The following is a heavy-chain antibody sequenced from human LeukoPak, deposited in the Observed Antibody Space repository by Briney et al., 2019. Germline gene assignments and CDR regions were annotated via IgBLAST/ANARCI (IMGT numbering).Heavy chain of an antibody. CDR3: ARAPRGPSYYYYYYYMDV. CDR1: GFTFSSYE. D-gene: IGHD6-6*01. J-gene: IGHJ6*03. CDR2: ISSSGSTI. V-gene: IGHV3-48*03. Sequence: PGGSLRLSCAASGFTFSSYEMNWVRQAPGKGLEWVSYISSSGSTIYCADSVKGRFTISRDNAKNSLYLQMNSLRAEDTALYYCARAPRGPSYYYYYYYMDVWGKGTTVTVSS.